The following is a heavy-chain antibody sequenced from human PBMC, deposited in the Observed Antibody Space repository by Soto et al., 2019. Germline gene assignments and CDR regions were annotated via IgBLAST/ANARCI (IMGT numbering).Heavy chain of an antibody. D-gene: IGHD3-22*01. CDR3: TTDSYITSIIVRFDY. CDR2: VKSKTHDGTT. Sequence: GGSLRLSCASSGFTFSNAWISWGRQAPVKGLEWVGRVKSKTHDGTTDFAAPVKGRFAISRDDSKNVVYLEMNSLKTEDTAIYYCTTDSYITSIIVRFDYWGHGTLVTVSS. V-gene: IGHV3-15*07. CDR1: GFTFSNAW. J-gene: IGHJ4*01.